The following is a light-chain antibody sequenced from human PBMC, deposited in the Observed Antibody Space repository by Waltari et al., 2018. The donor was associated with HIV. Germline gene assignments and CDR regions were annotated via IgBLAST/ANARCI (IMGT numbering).Light chain of an antibody. CDR1: HIIGNAY. V-gene: IGKV3-20*01. Sequence: EIVLTQSPGTLSLSPGERATLSCRASHIIGNAYLAWYQQKPGQAPRRRISGASRRANGVPDRFSGSGSETDFTLTIRRLEPEDFAVYYCQHCGDASNTFGQGTKLEV. J-gene: IGKJ2*01. CDR3: QHCGDASNT. CDR2: GAS.